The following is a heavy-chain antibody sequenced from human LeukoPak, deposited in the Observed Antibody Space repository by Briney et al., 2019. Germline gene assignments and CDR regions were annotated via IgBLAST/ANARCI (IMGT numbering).Heavy chain of an antibody. V-gene: IGHV3-21*01. J-gene: IGHJ4*02. CDR2: ISSSSSSI. CDR3: ARDPFGYSSS. D-gene: IGHD6-13*01. CDR1: GFTFSSYS. Sequence: PGGSLRLSCAASGFTFSSYSMNWVRQAPGQGLEWVSSISSSSSSIYYADSVKGRFTISRDNAKNSLYLQMNSLRAEDTAVYYCARDPFGYSSSWGQGTLVTVSS.